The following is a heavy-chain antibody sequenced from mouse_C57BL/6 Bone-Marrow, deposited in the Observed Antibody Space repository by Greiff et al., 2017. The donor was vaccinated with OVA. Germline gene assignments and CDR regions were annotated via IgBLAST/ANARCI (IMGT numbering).Heavy chain of an antibody. CDR2: IDPSDSYT. V-gene: IGHV1-69*01. J-gene: IGHJ4*01. CDR3: ARSSTAQATWDAMDY. CDR1: GYTFTSYW. Sequence: QVQLQQSGAELVMPGASVKLSCKASGYTFTSYWMHWVKQRPGQGLEWIGEIDPSDSYTNYNHKFEGKSTLTVDKSSSTAYMQLSSLTSEDSAVYYCARSSTAQATWDAMDYWGQGTSVTVSS. D-gene: IGHD3-2*02.